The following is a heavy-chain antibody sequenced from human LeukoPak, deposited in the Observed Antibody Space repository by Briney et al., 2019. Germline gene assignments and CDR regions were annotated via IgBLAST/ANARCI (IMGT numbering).Heavy chain of an antibody. J-gene: IGHJ4*02. V-gene: IGHV4-31*03. D-gene: IGHD3-22*01. CDR3: ATRGDSSGYYFDY. CDR1: GGSISSGGYY. Sequence: SETLSLTCTVSGGSISSGGYYWSWIRQHLGKGLEWIGYIYYSGSTYYNPSLESRVTISVDTSKNQFSLKLSSVTAADTAVYYCATRGDSSGYYFDYWGQGTLVTVSS. CDR2: IYYSGST.